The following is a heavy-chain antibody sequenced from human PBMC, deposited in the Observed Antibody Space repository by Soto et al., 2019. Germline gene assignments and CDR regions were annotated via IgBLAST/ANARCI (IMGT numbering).Heavy chain of an antibody. D-gene: IGHD6-6*01. CDR1: GGSISSSSYY. V-gene: IGHV4-39*07. CDR2: IYYSGST. CDR3: AGTSSSSDFDY. Sequence: SETLSLTCTVSGGSISSSSYYWGWIRQPPGKGLEWIGSIYYSGSTNYNPSLKSRVTISVDTSKNQFSLKLSSVTAADTAVYYCAGTSSSSDFDYWGQGTLVTVSS. J-gene: IGHJ4*02.